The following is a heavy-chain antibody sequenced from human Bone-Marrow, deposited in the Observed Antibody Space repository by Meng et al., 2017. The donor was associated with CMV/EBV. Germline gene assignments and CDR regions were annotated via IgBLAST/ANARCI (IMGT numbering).Heavy chain of an antibody. CDR1: AFTVSNNY. Sequence: ETLSLTCAASAFTVSNNYMSWVRQAPGKGLEWVSVIYSGGSTYYADSVKGRFTITRDNAKSSLFLQMNSLRAEDAGVYYCARYTYYDFWSGYLGFDYWGQGTLVTVSS. CDR2: IYSGGST. J-gene: IGHJ4*02. CDR3: ARYTYYDFWSGYLGFDY. V-gene: IGHV3-53*01. D-gene: IGHD3-3*01.